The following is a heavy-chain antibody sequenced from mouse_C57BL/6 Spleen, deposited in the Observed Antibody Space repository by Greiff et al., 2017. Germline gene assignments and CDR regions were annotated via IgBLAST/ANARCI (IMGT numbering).Heavy chain of an antibody. V-gene: IGHV1-72*01. CDR2: IDPNSGGT. J-gene: IGHJ2*01. CDR3: AREDYYSFFDY. CDR1: GYTFTSYW. D-gene: IGHD2-12*01. Sequence: QVQLKQPGAELVKPGASVKLSCKASGYTFTSYWMHWVKQRPGRGLEWIGRIDPNSGGTKYNAKFKSTATLTVDKPSSTAYMQLSNLTSEYSAVYYCAREDYYSFFDYWGQGTTLTGSS.